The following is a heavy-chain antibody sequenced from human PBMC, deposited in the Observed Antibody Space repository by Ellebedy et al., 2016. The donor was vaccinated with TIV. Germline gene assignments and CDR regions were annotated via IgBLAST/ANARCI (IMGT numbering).Heavy chain of an antibody. CDR1: GGSVSVGTYY. CDR2: VYYSGST. CDR3: AGLPYDFWSGYYPDS. J-gene: IGHJ4*02. D-gene: IGHD3-3*01. Sequence: SETLSLTXTVSGGSVSVGTYYWSWIRQPPGKGLEWIGNVYYSGSTNYNPSLKSRVTISADTSKNQFSLRLRSVTAADTAVYYCAGLPYDFWSGYYPDSWGQGTLVTVSS. V-gene: IGHV4-61*01.